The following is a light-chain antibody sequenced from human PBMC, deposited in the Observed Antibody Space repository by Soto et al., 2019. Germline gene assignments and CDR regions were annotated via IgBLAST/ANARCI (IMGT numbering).Light chain of an antibody. J-gene: IGKJ5*01. Sequence: IQLTQSPPTLSASVGDRVTITCRASQAIRNDLGWYQQKPGKAPKLLIYAASSLQSGVTSRFSGSGSGTAFTLTISSLQAEDFATYYCLQDYNYPPTFGQGTRLEIK. CDR2: AAS. V-gene: IGKV1-6*01. CDR3: LQDYNYPPT. CDR1: QAIRND.